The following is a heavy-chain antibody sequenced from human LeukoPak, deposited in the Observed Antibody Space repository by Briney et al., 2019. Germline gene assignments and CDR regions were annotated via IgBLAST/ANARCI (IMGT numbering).Heavy chain of an antibody. CDR1: GFTFSSYT. V-gene: IGHV3-23*01. J-gene: IGHJ4*02. CDR2: ISHTSEYT. Sequence: GGSLRLSCAASGFTFSSYTISWVRQAPGKGLEWVSAISHTSEYTYHADSVKGRFTISRGNSKNTLYLQMNSLRAEDTAMYYCAKGSSAGRPYYFDYWGQGTLVTVSS. CDR3: AKGSSAGRPYYFDY. D-gene: IGHD3-10*01.